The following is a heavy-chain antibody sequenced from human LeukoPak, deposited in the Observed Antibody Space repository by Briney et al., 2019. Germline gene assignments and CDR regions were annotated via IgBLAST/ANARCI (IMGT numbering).Heavy chain of an antibody. V-gene: IGHV1-46*01. CDR1: GYTFTSYY. CDR3: ARGGSGWYYYYYGMDV. CDR2: INPSGGST. Sequence: GASVKVSCKASGYTFTSYYMHWVRQAPGQGLEWMGIINPSGGSTGYAQKFQGRVTMTRDTSTSTVYMELSSLRSKDTAVYYCARGGSGWYYYYYGMDVWGQGTTVTVSS. D-gene: IGHD6-19*01. J-gene: IGHJ6*02.